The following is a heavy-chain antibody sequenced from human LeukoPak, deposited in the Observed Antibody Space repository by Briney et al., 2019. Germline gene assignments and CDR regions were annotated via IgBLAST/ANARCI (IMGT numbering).Heavy chain of an antibody. CDR3: ARGTNYYDSSGYSATFDY. V-gene: IGHV4-34*01. CDR2: INHGGST. CDR1: GGSFSGYS. Sequence: SETLSPTCAVYGGSFSGYSWSWIRQPPGKGLEWIGEINHGGSTNYNPSLKSRVTMSVDTSKNQFSLKLSSVTAADTAVYNCARGTNYYDSSGYSATFDYWGQGTLVTVSS. J-gene: IGHJ4*02. D-gene: IGHD3-22*01.